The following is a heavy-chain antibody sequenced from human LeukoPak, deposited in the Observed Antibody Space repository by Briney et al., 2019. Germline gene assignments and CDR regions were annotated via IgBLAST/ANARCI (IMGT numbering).Heavy chain of an antibody. CDR1: GFTFSSYA. J-gene: IGHJ4*02. CDR2: ISYDGSNK. Sequence: GGSLRLSCAASGFTFSSYAMHWVRQAPGKGLEWVAVISYDGSNKYYADSVKGRFTISRDNSKNTLYLQMNSLRAEDTAVYYCAKDAYYSSSLPRDWGQGTLVTVSS. CDR3: AKDAYYSSSLPRD. D-gene: IGHD6-6*01. V-gene: IGHV3-30*04.